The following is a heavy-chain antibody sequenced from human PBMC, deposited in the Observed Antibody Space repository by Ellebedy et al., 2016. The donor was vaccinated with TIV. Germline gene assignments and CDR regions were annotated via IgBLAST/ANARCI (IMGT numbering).Heavy chain of an antibody. CDR3: ARGDNYYYDSSGYYYSY. Sequence: ASVKVSCKASGYTFTSYFLYWVRQAPGQGLEWMGIINPTSGSSNYAQKFQGRVTMIRDTSTSTVYMDLSSLRSEDTAVYYCARGDNYYYDSSGYYYSYWGQGTLVTVSS. V-gene: IGHV1-46*01. CDR2: INPTSGSS. D-gene: IGHD3-22*01. CDR1: GYTFTSYF. J-gene: IGHJ4*02.